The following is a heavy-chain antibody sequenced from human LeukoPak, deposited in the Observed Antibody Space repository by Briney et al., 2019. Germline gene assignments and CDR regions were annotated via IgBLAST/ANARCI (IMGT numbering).Heavy chain of an antibody. J-gene: IGHJ4*02. V-gene: IGHV4-61*02. CDR3: ARDRGAPFDY. CDR2: IYISGSI. CDR1: GGSISSDSYY. Sequence: SQTLSLTCTVSGGSISSDSYYWSWIRQPAGKGLEWIGRIYISGSINHNPSLKSRVTISVDTSKNQFSLKLSSVTAADTAVYYCARDRGAPFDYWGQGTVVTVSS. D-gene: IGHD3-10*01.